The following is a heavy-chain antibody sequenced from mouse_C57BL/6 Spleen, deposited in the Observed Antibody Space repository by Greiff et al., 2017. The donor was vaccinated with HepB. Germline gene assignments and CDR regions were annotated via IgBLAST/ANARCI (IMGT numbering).Heavy chain of an antibody. J-gene: IGHJ3*01. CDR3: ARTSYYYGSNVFAY. D-gene: IGHD1-1*01. CDR2: IHPNSGST. Sequence: VQLQQPGAELVKPGASVKLSCKASGYTFTSYWMHWVKQRPGQGLEWIGMIHPNSGSTNYNEKFKSKATLTVDKSSSTVYMQLSSLTSEDSAVYYCARTSYYYGSNVFAYWGQGTLVTVSA. CDR1: GYTFTSYW. V-gene: IGHV1-64*01.